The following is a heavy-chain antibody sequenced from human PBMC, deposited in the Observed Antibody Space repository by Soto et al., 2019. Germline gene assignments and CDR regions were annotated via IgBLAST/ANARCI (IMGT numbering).Heavy chain of an antibody. D-gene: IGHD3-22*01. J-gene: IGHJ4*02. CDR2: ISSSSSTI. CDR1: GFTFSSYS. CDR3: ARGLYYYDSSGYWGY. Sequence: GGSLRLSCAASGFTFSSYSMNWVRQAPGKGLEGVSYISSSSSTIYYAASVKGRFTISRDNAKNSLYLQVNSLRDEDTAVYYCARGLYYYDSSGYWGYWGQGT. V-gene: IGHV3-48*02.